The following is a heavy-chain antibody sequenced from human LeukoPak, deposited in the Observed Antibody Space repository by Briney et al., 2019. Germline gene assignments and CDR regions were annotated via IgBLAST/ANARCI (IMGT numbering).Heavy chain of an antibody. D-gene: IGHD1-26*01. CDR1: GFTFSSYA. CDR3: AKLKDSGSYF. CDR2: IGDSGGTT. Sequence: GGSLRLSCTASGFTFSSYAMIWVRQPPGKGLEWVSAIGDSGGTTYYADSVKGRFTISRDNSRNTLYLQMNSLRAEDTAVYYCAKLKDSGSYFWGQGTLVTVSS. J-gene: IGHJ4*02. V-gene: IGHV3-23*01.